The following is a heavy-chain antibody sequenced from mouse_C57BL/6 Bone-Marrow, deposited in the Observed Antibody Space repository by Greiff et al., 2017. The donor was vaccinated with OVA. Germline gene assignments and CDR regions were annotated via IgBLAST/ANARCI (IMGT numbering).Heavy chain of an antibody. CDR3: ATGFICDGYEEEAMDY. CDR1: GFNIKDDY. Sequence: VHVKQSGAELVRPGASVKLSCKASGFNIKDDYMPWVKQRPEQGLEWIGGIYPGNGRTKYAAKFQGKAKITVDTSSKTAYLQLSSLTSEDAAVYYCATGFICDGYEEEAMDYWGQGTSVTVSS. D-gene: IGHD2-3*01. CDR2: IYPGNGRT. J-gene: IGHJ4*01. V-gene: IGHV14-4*01.